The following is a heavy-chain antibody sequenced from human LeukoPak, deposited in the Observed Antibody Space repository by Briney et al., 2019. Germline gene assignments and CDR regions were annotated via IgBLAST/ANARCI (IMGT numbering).Heavy chain of an antibody. J-gene: IGHJ4*02. V-gene: IGHV4-59*08. Sequence: SETLSLTCTVSGGSISSYYWSWIRQPPGKGLEWIGYIYYSGSTNYNPSLKSRVTISVDTSKNQFSLKLSSVTAADTAVYYCASGGILWFGELYSYWGQGTLVTVSS. CDR3: ASGGILWFGELYSY. CDR2: IYYSGST. CDR1: GGSISSYY. D-gene: IGHD3-10*01.